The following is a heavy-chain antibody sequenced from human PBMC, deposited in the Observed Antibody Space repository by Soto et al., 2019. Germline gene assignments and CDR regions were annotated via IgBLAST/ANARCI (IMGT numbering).Heavy chain of an antibody. D-gene: IGHD5-12*01. J-gene: IGHJ5*02. Sequence: QLQLQESGPGLVKPSETLSLTCTVSGGSISSSSYYWGWIRQPPGKGLEWIGSIYYSGSTYYNPSLKSRVTISVDTSKNQFSLKLSSVTAADTAVYYCARHSPRGWGWLRLGWFDPWGQGTLVTVSS. V-gene: IGHV4-39*01. CDR1: GGSISSSSYY. CDR2: IYYSGST. CDR3: ARHSPRGWGWLRLGWFDP.